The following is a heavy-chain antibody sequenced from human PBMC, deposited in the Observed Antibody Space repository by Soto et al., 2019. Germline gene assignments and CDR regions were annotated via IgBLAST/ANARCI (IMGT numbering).Heavy chain of an antibody. D-gene: IGHD6-6*01. V-gene: IGHV3-33*01. CDR2: IWYDGSNK. Sequence: QVQLVESGGGVVQPGRSLRLSCAASGFTFSSYGMHWVRQAPGKGLEWVAVIWYDGSNKYYADSVKGRFTISRDNSKNTLYLQMNSLRAEDTAVYYCARGGEQLVLNYYYYMDVWSKGTTVTVSS. CDR3: ARGGEQLVLNYYYYMDV. CDR1: GFTFSSYG. J-gene: IGHJ6*03.